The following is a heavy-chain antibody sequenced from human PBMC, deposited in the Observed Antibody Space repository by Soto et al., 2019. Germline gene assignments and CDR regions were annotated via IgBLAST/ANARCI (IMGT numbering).Heavy chain of an antibody. D-gene: IGHD3-9*01. J-gene: IGHJ6*02. CDR2: IKSKTDGGTT. CDR3: TTGSVLRYFDWSYYYYYGMDV. V-gene: IGHV3-15*01. Sequence: PGGSLRLSCAASGFTFSNAWMSWVRQAPGKGLEWVGRIKSKTDGGTTDYAAPVKGRFTISRDDSKNTLYLQMNSLKTEDTAVYYCTTGSVLRYFDWSYYYYYGMDVWGQGTTVTVSS. CDR1: GFTFSNAW.